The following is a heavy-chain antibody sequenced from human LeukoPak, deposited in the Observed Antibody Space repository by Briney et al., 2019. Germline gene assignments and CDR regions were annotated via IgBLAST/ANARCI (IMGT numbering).Heavy chain of an antibody. CDR3: ARDLGQYYDTSDNWFDP. V-gene: IGHV4-34*01. CDR1: GGSISSYY. Sequence: SETLSLTCTVSGGSISSYYWSWLRQPPGKGLEWIGEINHSGSANYNPSLKSRVTISVDTSKNQCSLRLSSVTAEDTAVYYCARDLGQYYDTSDNWFDPWGQGTLVTVSS. CDR2: INHSGSA. J-gene: IGHJ5*02. D-gene: IGHD3-22*01.